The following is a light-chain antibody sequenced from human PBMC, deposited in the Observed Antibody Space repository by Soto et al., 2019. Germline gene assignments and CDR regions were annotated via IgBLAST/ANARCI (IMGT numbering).Light chain of an antibody. CDR2: EGS. V-gene: IGLV2-23*03. J-gene: IGLJ3*02. Sequence: QSALTQPASVSGSPGQSITISCTGTSSDVGSYNLVSWYQQHPGKAPKLMIYEGSKRPSGVSNRFSGSKSGNTASLTISGHHAEDEADYYCCSYAGRISFMVFGGGTKLTVL. CDR3: CSYAGRISFMV. CDR1: SSDVGSYNL.